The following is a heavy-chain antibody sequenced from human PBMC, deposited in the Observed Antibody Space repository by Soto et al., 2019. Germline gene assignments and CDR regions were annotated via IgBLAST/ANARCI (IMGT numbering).Heavy chain of an antibody. CDR1: GGTFSSYA. J-gene: IGHJ6*02. CDR2: IIPIFGTA. V-gene: IGHV1-69*13. D-gene: IGHD3-3*01. Sequence: GASVKVSCKASGGTFSSYAISWVRQAPGQGLEWMGGIIPIFGTANYAQKFQGRVTITADESTSTAYMELSSLRSEDTAVYYCASVSWSPHYYYGMDVWGQGTTVTVSS. CDR3: ASVSWSPHYYYGMDV.